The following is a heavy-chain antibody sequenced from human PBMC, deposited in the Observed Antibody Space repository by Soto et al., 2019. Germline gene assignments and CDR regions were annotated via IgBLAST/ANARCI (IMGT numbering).Heavy chain of an antibody. J-gene: IGHJ3*02. CDR3: ARMPFWDAFDI. D-gene: IGHD2-2*01. V-gene: IGHV4-34*01. Sequence: SETLSLTCAVYGGSFSGYYWSWIHQPPGKGLEWIGEINHSGSTNYNPSLKSRVTISVDTSKNQFSLKLSSVTAADTAVYYCARMPFWDAFDIWGQGTMVTVSS. CDR1: GGSFSGYY. CDR2: INHSGST.